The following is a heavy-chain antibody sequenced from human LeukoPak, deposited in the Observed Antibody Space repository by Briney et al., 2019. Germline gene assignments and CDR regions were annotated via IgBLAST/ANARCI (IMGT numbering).Heavy chain of an antibody. CDR3: AKYDRAYGWFDP. J-gene: IGHJ5*02. D-gene: IGHD5-12*01. Sequence: SQTLSLTCAISGDSVSINSAAWNWIRQSPSRGLEWLGRTYYRSQWYTDYAVSVKSRITINPDTSKNQFSLHLNSVTPEDTAVYYCAKYDRAYGWFDPWGQGALVTVSP. V-gene: IGHV6-1*01. CDR2: TYYRSQWYT. CDR1: GDSVSINSAA.